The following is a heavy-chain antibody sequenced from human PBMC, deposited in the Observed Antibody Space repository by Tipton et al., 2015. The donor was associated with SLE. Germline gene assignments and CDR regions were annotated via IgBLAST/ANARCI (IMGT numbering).Heavy chain of an antibody. CDR1: GFTFSSYA. CDR2: IYSGGSST. V-gene: IGHV3-23*03. J-gene: IGHJ6*03. D-gene: IGHD2-2*01. CDR3: AKEPPRYCSSTRCYAGYMDV. Sequence: SLRLSCAASGFTFSSYAMSWVRQAPGKGLEWVSVIYSGGSSTYYADSVKGRFTISRDNSKNTLYLQMNSLRAEDTAVYYCAKEPPRYCSSTRCYAGYMDVWGQGTTVTVSS.